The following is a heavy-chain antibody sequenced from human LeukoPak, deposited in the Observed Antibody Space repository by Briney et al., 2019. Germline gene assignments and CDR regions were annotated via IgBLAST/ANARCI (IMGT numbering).Heavy chain of an antibody. CDR1: GGSISSGSYY. D-gene: IGHD5-24*01. Sequence: PSETLSLTCTVSGGSISSGSYYWGWIRQPPGKGLEWTGSMYHNGSTYYNPSLKSRVTISVDTSKNQFSLKLSSVTAADTAVYYCARHPSGGMWLQQGGWFDPWGQGTLVTVSS. CDR3: ARHPSGGMWLQQGGWFDP. CDR2: MYHNGST. V-gene: IGHV4-39*01. J-gene: IGHJ5*02.